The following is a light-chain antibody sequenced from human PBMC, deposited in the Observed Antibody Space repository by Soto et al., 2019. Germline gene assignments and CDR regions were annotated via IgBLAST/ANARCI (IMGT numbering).Light chain of an antibody. V-gene: IGKV3-20*01. CDR3: QQCGPSLKYT. Sequence: EMVWTRSPGTLFLSPGERAPFSRRAIQPVAGNYLAWYQQKPGQAPRLLIYGASNRATGIPDRFSGSGSGTDFTLTISRLEPEDFAVYYCQQCGPSLKYTFGQGTTLEIK. CDR2: GAS. CDR1: QPVAGNY. J-gene: IGKJ2*01.